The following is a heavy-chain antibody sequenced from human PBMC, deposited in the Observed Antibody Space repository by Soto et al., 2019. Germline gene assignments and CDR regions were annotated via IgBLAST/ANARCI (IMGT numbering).Heavy chain of an antibody. Sequence: QVQLVQSGAEVKKPGASVKVSCKASGYSFTSHGITWVRQAPGQGLEWMGWISAYNGHTNYAQKLQGRVTMTTDTSTSTVYMELRSLRSDDTAVYYCARDNGFGESDVWGQGTTVTVSS. V-gene: IGHV1-18*01. D-gene: IGHD3-10*01. CDR2: ISAYNGHT. CDR3: ARDNGFGESDV. J-gene: IGHJ6*02. CDR1: GYSFTSHG.